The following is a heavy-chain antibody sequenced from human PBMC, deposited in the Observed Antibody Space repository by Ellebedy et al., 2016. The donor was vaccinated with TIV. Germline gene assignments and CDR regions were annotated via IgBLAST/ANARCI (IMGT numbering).Heavy chain of an antibody. V-gene: IGHV5-51*01. D-gene: IGHD4-23*01. CDR2: IHPGDSEI. CDR1: GYSFSNYW. CDR3: ARQTPGHQVFDF. J-gene: IGHJ4*02. Sequence: GESLKISCKTSGYSFSNYWIAWVRQRPGKGLEYMGIIHPGDSEIRYSTSFRGLVTVSADKSISTAYLQWGSLKASDTATYYCARQTPGHQVFDFWGQGTLVTVSS.